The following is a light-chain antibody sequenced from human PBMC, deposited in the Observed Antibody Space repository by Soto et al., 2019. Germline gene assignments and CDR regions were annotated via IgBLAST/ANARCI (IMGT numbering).Light chain of an antibody. J-gene: IGLJ3*02. V-gene: IGLV7-43*01. CDR3: LLYYGGAQLV. Sequence: QTVVTQEPSLTVSPGGTVTLTCASSTGAVTSGNYPSWFQQKPGQTPRTLIYTTNSRHSRTPARFSGSLLGGKAALTLSGVQPEDEAEYYCLLYYGGAQLVFGGGTKLTVL. CDR1: TGAVTSGNY. CDR2: TTN.